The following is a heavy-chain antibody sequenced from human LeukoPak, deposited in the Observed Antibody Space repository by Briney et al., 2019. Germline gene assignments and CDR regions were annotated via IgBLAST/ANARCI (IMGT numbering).Heavy chain of an antibody. J-gene: IGHJ5*02. V-gene: IGHV1-2*02. CDR1: GSTFTRCN. Sequence: GAAGKVSLKTSGSTFTRCNMHWGRHGPGPGLEWKGWINPNSGGANYSQKFQGRVTMTRDTSISTAYMELSRLGSDDTAVYYCARANMVRGVGSFFDWNWFDPWGQGTLVTVSS. D-gene: IGHD3-10*01. CDR3: ARANMVRGVGSFFDWNWFDP. CDR2: INPNSGGA.